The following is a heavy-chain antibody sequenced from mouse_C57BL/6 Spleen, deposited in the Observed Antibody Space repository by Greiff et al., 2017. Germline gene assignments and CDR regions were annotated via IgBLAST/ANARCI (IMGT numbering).Heavy chain of an antibody. D-gene: IGHD2-5*01. J-gene: IGHJ2*01. CDR3: ARESNSYYFDY. V-gene: IGHV3-6*01. CDR2: ISYDGSN. Sequence: EVKLQESGPGLVKPSQSLSLTCSVTGYSITSGYYWNWIRQFPGNKLEWMGYISYDGSNNYNPSLKNRISITRDTSKNQFFLKLNSVTTEDTATYYCARESNSYYFDYWGQGTTLTVSS. CDR1: GYSITSGYY.